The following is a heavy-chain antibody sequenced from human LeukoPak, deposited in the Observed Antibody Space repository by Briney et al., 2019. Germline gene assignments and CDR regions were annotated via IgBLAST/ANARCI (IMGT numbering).Heavy chain of an antibody. CDR3: ARAQYSSSGTDYYYGMDV. V-gene: IGHV1-2*02. J-gene: IGHJ6*02. CDR2: INPNSGGT. D-gene: IGHD6-13*01. CDR1: GYTFTGYY. Sequence: GASVKVSCKASGYTFTGYYMHWVRQAPGQGLEWTGWINPNSGGTNYAQKFQGRVTMTRDTSISTAYMELSRLRSDDTAVYYCARAQYSSSGTDYYYGMDVWGQGTTVTVSS.